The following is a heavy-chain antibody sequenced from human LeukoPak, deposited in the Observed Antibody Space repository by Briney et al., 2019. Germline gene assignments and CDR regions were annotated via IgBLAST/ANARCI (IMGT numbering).Heavy chain of an antibody. CDR1: GGSISSSSYY. D-gene: IGHD7-27*01. Sequence: TLSLTCTVSGGSISSSSYYWGWIRQPPGKGLEWIGSIYYSGSTYYNPSLKSRVTISVDTSKNQFSLKLSSVTAADTAVYYCARRAAKRGTAFDYWGQGTLVTVSS. V-gene: IGHV4-39*01. J-gene: IGHJ4*02. CDR2: IYYSGST. CDR3: ARRAAKRGTAFDY.